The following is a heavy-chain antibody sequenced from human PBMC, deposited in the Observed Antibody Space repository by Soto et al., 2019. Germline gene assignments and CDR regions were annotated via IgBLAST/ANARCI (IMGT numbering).Heavy chain of an antibody. V-gene: IGHV1-69*13. Sequence: GASVKVSCKASGGTFSSYAISWVRQAPGQGLEWMGGIIPIFGTANYAQKFQGRVTITADESTSTAYMELISLRSEDTAVYYCERGAGATFFDYWGQGTPVTVPS. CDR3: ERGAGATFFDY. J-gene: IGHJ4*02. CDR1: GGTFSSYA. D-gene: IGHD1-26*01. CDR2: IIPIFGTA.